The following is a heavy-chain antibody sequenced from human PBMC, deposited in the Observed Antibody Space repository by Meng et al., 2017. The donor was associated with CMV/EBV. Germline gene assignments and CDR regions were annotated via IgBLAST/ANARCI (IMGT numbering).Heavy chain of an antibody. CDR3: ARDTLNWNFDY. CDR1: GYTFTDYG. CDR2: ISTYNGNT. D-gene: IGHD1-1*01. V-gene: IGHV1-18*01. Sequence: ASVKVSCKASGYTFTDYGITWVRQAPGQGLEWMGWISTYNGNTNYAQRLQGRVTMTTDTSTNRAYMNLWRLRPDDTAVYYCARDTLNWNFDYWGQGTPGTVSS. J-gene: IGHJ4*02.